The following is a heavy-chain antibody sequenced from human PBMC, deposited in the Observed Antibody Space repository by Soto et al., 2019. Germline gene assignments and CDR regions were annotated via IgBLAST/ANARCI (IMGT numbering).Heavy chain of an antibody. CDR1: GGSISSGGYY. Sequence: QVQLQESGPGLVKPSQTLSLTCTVSGGSISSGGYYWSWIRQHPGKGLEWIGYIYYSGSTYYNPSLKSRDTISADTSKNQFSLKLSSVTAADTAVYYCARDTTVNSYYYYGMEVWGEGTTVTVSS. CDR3: ARDTTVNSYYYYGMEV. V-gene: IGHV4-31*03. CDR2: IYYSGST. D-gene: IGHD4-4*01. J-gene: IGHJ6*04.